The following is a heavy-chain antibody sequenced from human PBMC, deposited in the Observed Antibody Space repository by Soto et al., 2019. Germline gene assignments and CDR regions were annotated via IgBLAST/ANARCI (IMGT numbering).Heavy chain of an antibody. CDR1: GDSVSSNSAA. CDR2: TYYRSKWYN. Sequence: PSQTLSLTCVISGDSVSSNSAAWNWIRQSPSRGLEWLGRTYYRSKWYNDYAVSVKSRITINPDTSKNQFSLQLNSVTPEDTAVYYCARLEMSTTPHYYYGMDVWGQGTTVTVSS. V-gene: IGHV6-1*01. D-gene: IGHD1-1*01. CDR3: ARLEMSTTPHYYYGMDV. J-gene: IGHJ6*02.